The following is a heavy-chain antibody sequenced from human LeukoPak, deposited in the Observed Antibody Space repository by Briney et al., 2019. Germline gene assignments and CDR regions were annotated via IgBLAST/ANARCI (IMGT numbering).Heavy chain of an antibody. CDR3: AGYDFWSGYPY. CDR2: ITLGGSP. D-gene: IGHD3-3*01. J-gene: IGHJ4*02. Sequence: SETLSLTCSVSGASFSGVYWTWIRQSPGKGLEWIGEITLGGSPNYNPSLKRRVTISLDTSNKQFSLTLSSVTAADTAVYYCAGYDFWSGYPYWGQGTLVTVSS. CDR1: GASFSGVY. V-gene: IGHV4-34*01.